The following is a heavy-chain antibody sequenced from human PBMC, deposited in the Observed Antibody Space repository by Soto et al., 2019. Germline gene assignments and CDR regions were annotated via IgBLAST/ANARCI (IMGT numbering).Heavy chain of an antibody. Sequence: ASVKVSCKASGYTFTSYYMHWVRQAPGQGLEWMGIINPSGGSTSYAQKFQGRVTMNRDTSTSTVYMELSSLRSEDTAVYYCARDLESHYDFWSGYHTLKLYYYYGMDVWGQGTTVTVSS. J-gene: IGHJ6*02. V-gene: IGHV1-46*01. D-gene: IGHD3-3*01. CDR2: INPSGGST. CDR3: ARDLESHYDFWSGYHTLKLYYYYGMDV. CDR1: GYTFTSYY.